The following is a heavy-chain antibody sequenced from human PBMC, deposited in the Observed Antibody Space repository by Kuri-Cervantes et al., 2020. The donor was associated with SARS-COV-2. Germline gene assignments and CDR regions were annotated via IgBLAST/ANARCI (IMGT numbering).Heavy chain of an antibody. V-gene: IGHV3-7*03. Sequence: GGSLRLSCAASGFTFSSYWMSWVRQAPGKGLEWVANIKQDGSEKYYVDSVRGRFTISRDNAKNSLYLQMNSLRAEDTAVYYCAPGSGGELGGFDYWGQGTLVTVSS. CDR1: GFTFSSYW. J-gene: IGHJ4*02. CDR3: APGSGGELGGFDY. CDR2: IKQDGSEK. D-gene: IGHD2-21*01.